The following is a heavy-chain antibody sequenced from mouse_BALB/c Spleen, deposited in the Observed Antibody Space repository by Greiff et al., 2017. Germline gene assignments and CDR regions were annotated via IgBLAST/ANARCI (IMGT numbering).Heavy chain of an antibody. Sequence: EVKLQESGPGLVKPSQSLSLTCTVTGYSITSDYAWNWIRQFPGNKLEWMGYISYSGSTSYNPSLKSRISITRDTSKNQFFLQLNSVTTEDTATYYCARYRYDEDWFAYWGQGTLVTVSA. CDR3: ARYRYDEDWFAY. D-gene: IGHD2-14*01. V-gene: IGHV3-2*02. J-gene: IGHJ3*01. CDR1: GYSITSDYA. CDR2: ISYSGST.